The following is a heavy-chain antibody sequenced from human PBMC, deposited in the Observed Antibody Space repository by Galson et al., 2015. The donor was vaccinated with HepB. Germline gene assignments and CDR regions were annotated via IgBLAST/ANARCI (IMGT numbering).Heavy chain of an antibody. J-gene: IGHJ4*02. D-gene: IGHD5-18*01. V-gene: IGHV3-30*03. CDR1: GFTFSSYG. CDR2: ISYDGSNK. CDR3: ARGLPWHVDY. Sequence: SLRLPCAASGFTFSSYGMHWVRQAPGKGLEWVAVISYDGSNKYYADSVKGRFTISRDNSKNTLYLQMNSLRAEDTAVYYCARGLPWHVDYWGQGTLVTVSS.